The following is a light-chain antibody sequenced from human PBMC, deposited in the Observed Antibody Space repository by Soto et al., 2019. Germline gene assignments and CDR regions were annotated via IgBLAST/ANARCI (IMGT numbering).Light chain of an antibody. CDR3: QQYGFSPIS. CDR2: DAS. V-gene: IGKV3-20*01. CDR1: QRVSNS. J-gene: IGKJ5*01. Sequence: DTLLTQSPATLSLSPWERVTLSCRATQRVSNSLAWYQQKSGQAPRLLIYDASFRATGIPARFGGSGSGTDFTLTINRLEPEDFAVYSCQQYGFSPISFGQGTRLEIK.